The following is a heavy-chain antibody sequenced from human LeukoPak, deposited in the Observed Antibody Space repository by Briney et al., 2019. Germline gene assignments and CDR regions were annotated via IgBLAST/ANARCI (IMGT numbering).Heavy chain of an antibody. D-gene: IGHD6-19*01. CDR2: ISSSSSYT. J-gene: IGHJ4*02. V-gene: IGHV3-11*06. CDR1: GFTFSDYY. CDR3: AKDRIDRAVAGTFDY. Sequence: PGGSLRLSCAASGFTFSDYYMSWIRQAPGKGLEWVSYISSSSSYTNYADSVKGRFTISRDDAKNTLYLQMNSLRAEDTAVYYCAKDRIDRAVAGTFDYWGQGTLVTVSS.